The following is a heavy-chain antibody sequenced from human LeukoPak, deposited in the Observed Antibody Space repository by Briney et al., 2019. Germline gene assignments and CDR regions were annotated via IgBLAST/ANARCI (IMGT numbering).Heavy chain of an antibody. CDR2: ISGSGGST. V-gene: IGHV3-23*01. J-gene: IGHJ4*02. D-gene: IGHD4-23*01. Sequence: PGGSLRLSCAASGFTFSSYGMHWVRQAPGKGLEWVSAISGSGGSTYYADSVKGRFTISRDNSKNTLYLQMNSLRAEDTAVYYCAKHDYGGNEGDYWGQGTLVTVSS. CDR3: AKHDYGGNEGDY. CDR1: GFTFSSYG.